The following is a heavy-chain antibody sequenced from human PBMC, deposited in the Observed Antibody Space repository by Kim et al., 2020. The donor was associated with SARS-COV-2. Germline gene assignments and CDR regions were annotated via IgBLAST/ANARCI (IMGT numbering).Heavy chain of an antibody. V-gene: IGHV3-30*18. CDR2: ISYDGSNK. J-gene: IGHJ6*02. D-gene: IGHD2-15*01. CDR3: AKDRLYCYGGNCYSRIPLYYHGMDV. Sequence: GGSLRLSCAASGFTFSFYGMHWVRQAPGKGLEWVTLISYDGSNKYYADSVKGRFTISRDNSKNTLYLQMNSLRAEDTAVYYCAKDRLYCYGGNCYSRIPLYYHGMDVWGQGTTVTVSS. CDR1: GFTFSFYG.